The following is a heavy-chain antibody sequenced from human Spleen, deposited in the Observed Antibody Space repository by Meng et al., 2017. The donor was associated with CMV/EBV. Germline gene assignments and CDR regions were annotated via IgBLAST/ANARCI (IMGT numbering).Heavy chain of an antibody. D-gene: IGHD5-18*01. CDR2: IYPDDSDT. CDR1: AYSFTGYW. CDR3: ARLGGANTAMDY. Sequence: GESLKISCKGSAYSFTGYWIGWVRQMPGKGPEWMGIIYPDDSDTRYSPSFQGHVTISADKSINTAYLQWSSLKASDTAMYYCARLGGANTAMDYWGQGTLVTVSS. J-gene: IGHJ4*02. V-gene: IGHV5-51*01.